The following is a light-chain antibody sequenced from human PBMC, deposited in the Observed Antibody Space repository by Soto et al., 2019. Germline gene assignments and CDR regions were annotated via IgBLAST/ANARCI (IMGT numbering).Light chain of an antibody. CDR1: ESVSTN. V-gene: IGKV3-20*01. CDR2: GAS. J-gene: IGKJ1*01. Sequence: EIEMTQSPATLSLAPGERVTLSCRASESVSTNLAWYQQKAGQAPRLLIYGASSRATGIPDRFSGSGSGTDFTLTIRRLEPEDFAVYYCQQYGSSYPWTFGQGTKVDIK. CDR3: QQYGSSYPWT.